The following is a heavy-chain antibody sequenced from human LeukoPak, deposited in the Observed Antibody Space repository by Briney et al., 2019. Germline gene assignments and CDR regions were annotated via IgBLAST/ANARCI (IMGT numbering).Heavy chain of an antibody. CDR1: GFTFSSYA. D-gene: IGHD5-12*01. CDR2: ISGSGGST. V-gene: IGHV3-23*01. J-gene: IGHJ6*02. CDR3: AKELKKRGYSGYGMDV. Sequence: QTGGSLRLSCAASGFTFSSYAMSWVRQAPGKGLEWVSAISGSGGSTYYADSVKGRFTISRDNAKNSLYLQMNSLRVEDTALYYCAKELKKRGYSGYGMDVWGQGTTVTVSS.